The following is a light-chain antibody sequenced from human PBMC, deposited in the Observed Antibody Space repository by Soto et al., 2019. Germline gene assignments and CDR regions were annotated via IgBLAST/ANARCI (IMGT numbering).Light chain of an antibody. V-gene: IGLV2-14*03. CDR3: SSYSRSTSLVL. CDR2: DII. CDR1: SSDVGAFTS. J-gene: IGLJ3*02. Sequence: QSALTQPASVSGSPGQSITISCTGTSSDVGAFTSVSWYQQHPGKAPKLIIYDIIHRPSGVSDRFSGSKSVNTAYLTISGLQPDFEDTYHCSSYSRSTSLVLFGGGTKLTVL.